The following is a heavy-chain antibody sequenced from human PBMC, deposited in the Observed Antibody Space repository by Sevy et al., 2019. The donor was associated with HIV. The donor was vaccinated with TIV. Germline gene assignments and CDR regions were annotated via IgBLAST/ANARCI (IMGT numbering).Heavy chain of an antibody. J-gene: IGHJ6*02. D-gene: IGHD3-9*01. Sequence: SETLSLTCAVYGRSFSGYYWSWIRQPPGKGLEWIGEINHSGSTNYNPSLKSRVTISVDTSKNQFSLKLSSVTAADTAVYYCARGSTSYPTGYGMDVWGQGTTVTVSS. CDR3: ARGSTSYPTGYGMDV. CDR1: GRSFSGYY. CDR2: INHSGST. V-gene: IGHV4-34*01.